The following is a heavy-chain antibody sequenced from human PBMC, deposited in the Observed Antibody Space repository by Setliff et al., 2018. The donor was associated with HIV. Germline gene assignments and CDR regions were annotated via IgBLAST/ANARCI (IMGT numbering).Heavy chain of an antibody. CDR1: GFTVSSTY. Sequence: GGSLRLSCAASGFTVSSTYMSWVRQAPGKGLEWVANIKQDGSEKYYVDSVKGRFTISRDNARTSLFLEMRSLRDEDTAVYLCANLWELGAWGQGTLVTVSS. D-gene: IGHD3-16*01. CDR2: IKQDGSEK. J-gene: IGHJ5*02. V-gene: IGHV3-7*03. CDR3: ANLWELGA.